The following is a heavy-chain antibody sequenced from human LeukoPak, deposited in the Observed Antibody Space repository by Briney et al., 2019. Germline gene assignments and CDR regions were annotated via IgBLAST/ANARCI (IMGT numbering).Heavy chain of an antibody. Sequence: SETLSLTCAVSGGSISSSNWWSWVRQPPGKGLEWIGEIYHSGSTNYNPSLKSRVTISVDTSKNQFSLKLSSVTAADTAVYYCARRRLLWFGEFFPFDYWGQGTLVTVSS. D-gene: IGHD3-10*01. J-gene: IGHJ4*02. CDR3: ARRRLLWFGEFFPFDY. CDR2: IYHSGST. CDR1: GGSISSSNW. V-gene: IGHV4-4*02.